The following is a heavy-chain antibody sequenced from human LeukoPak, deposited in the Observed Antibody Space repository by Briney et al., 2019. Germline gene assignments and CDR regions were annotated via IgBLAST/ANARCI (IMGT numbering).Heavy chain of an antibody. CDR2: ISSSSSYI. D-gene: IGHD2-15*01. Sequence: GGSLRLSCAASGFTFSSYSMNWVRQAPGKGLEWASSISSSSSYIYYADSVKGRFTISRDNAKNSLYLQMNSLRAEDTAVYYCAVQIGYCSGGGCAFDYWGQGTLVTVSS. V-gene: IGHV3-21*01. CDR1: GFTFSSYS. J-gene: IGHJ4*02. CDR3: AVQIGYCSGGGCAFDY.